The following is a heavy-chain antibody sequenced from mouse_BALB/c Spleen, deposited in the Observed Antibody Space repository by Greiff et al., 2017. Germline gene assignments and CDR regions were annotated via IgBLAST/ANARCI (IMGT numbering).Heavy chain of an antibody. V-gene: IGHV1-54*01. CDR2: INPGSGGT. CDR3: ASMITTRLAMDY. D-gene: IGHD2-4*01. Sequence: VQGVESGAELVRPGTSVKVSCKASGYAFTNYLIEWVKQRPGQGLEWIGVINPGSGGTNYNEKFKGKATLTADKSSSTAYMQLSSLTSDDSAVYFCASMITTRLAMDYWGQGTSVTVSS. J-gene: IGHJ4*01. CDR1: GYAFTNYL.